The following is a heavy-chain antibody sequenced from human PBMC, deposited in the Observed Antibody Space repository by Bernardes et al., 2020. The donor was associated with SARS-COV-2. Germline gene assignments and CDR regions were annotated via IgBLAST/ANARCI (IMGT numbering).Heavy chain of an antibody. CDR1: GFTFTSSA. J-gene: IGHJ3*02. V-gene: IGHV1-58*01. CDR3: AAPHCSRTSCRDAFDI. CDR2: IVVGSGNT. D-gene: IGHD2-2*01. Sequence: SVKVSCKASGFTFTSSAVQWVRQARGQRLEWIGWIVVGSGNTNYAQKFQERVTITRDMSTSTAYMELSSLRSEDTAVYYCAAPHCSRTSCRDAFDIWGQGTMVTVSS.